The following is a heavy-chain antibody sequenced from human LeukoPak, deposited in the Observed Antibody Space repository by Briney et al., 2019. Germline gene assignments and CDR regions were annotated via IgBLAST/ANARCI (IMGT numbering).Heavy chain of an antibody. J-gene: IGHJ6*02. D-gene: IGHD6-13*01. CDR3: ARDSVPWYSSSWYTYYYGMDV. V-gene: IGHV3-7*01. CDR2: IKQDGSEK. Sequence: GGSLRLPCAASGFTFSSYWMSWVRQAPGKGLEWVANIKQDGSEKYYVDSVKGRFTISRDNAKNSLYLQMNSLRAEDTAVYYCARDSVPWYSSSWYTYYYGMDVWGQGTTVTVSS. CDR1: GFTFSSYW.